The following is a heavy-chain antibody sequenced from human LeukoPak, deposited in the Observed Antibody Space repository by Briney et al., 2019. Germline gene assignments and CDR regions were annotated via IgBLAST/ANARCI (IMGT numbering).Heavy chain of an antibody. CDR1: GYSFTSYW. D-gene: IGHD4-17*01. J-gene: IGHJ5*02. CDR2: IYPGDSDT. V-gene: IGHV5-51*01. Sequence: GESLKISCKGSGYSFTSYWIGWVRQMPGKGLEWMGIIYPGDSDTRYSPSFQGQVTISADKSISTAYLQWSSLKASDTAMYYCARVGTHGDYVYGWFDPWGQGTLVTVSS. CDR3: ARVGTHGDYVYGWFDP.